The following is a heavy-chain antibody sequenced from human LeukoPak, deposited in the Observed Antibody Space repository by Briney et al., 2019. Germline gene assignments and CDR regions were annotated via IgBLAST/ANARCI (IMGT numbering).Heavy chain of an antibody. D-gene: IGHD3-3*01. CDR1: GFTFSSYW. J-gene: IGHJ5*02. Sequence: GGSLRLSCAASGFTFSSYWMSWVRQAPGKGLGWVANIKQDGSEKYYVDSVKGRFTISRDNAKNSLYLQMNSLRAEDTAVYYCARERWTYDFWSGYYTENWFDPWGQGTLVTVSS. CDR3: ARERWTYDFWSGYYTENWFDP. V-gene: IGHV3-7*01. CDR2: IKQDGSEK.